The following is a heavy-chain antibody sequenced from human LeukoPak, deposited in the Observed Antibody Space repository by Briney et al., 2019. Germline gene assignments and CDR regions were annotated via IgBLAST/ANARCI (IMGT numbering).Heavy chain of an antibody. CDR3: ARVRLGELSLYTNWFDP. Sequence: SETLSLTCTVSSGSISSYYWSWIRQPPGKGLEWMGYIYYSGSTNYNPSLKSQVTISVDTSKNQFPLKLSSVTAADTAVYYCARVRLGELSLYTNWFDPWGQGTLVTVSS. V-gene: IGHV4-59*01. CDR2: IYYSGST. CDR1: SGSISSYY. J-gene: IGHJ5*02. D-gene: IGHD3-16*02.